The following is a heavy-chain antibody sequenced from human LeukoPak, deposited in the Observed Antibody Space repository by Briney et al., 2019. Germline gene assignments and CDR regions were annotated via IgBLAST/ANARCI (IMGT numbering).Heavy chain of an antibody. J-gene: IGHJ6*02. V-gene: IGHV3-21*01. CDR3: ARDSGDGSGSYYPYGMDV. D-gene: IGHD3-10*01. CDR1: GFTFSSYN. Sequence: PGGSLRLSCAASGFTFSSYNMNWVRQAPGKGLEWVSSISRSSIYIYYADSVKGRSTISRDNAENSLSLQMNSLRAEDTAVYYCARDSGDGSGSYYPYGMDVWGQGTTVTVSS. CDR2: ISRSSIYI.